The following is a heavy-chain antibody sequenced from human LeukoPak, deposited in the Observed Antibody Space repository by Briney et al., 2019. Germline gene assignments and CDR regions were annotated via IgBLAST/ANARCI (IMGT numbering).Heavy chain of an antibody. CDR1: GYIFTGYY. J-gene: IGHJ4*02. CDR3: ARDYPDY. CDR2: INPNSGGT. Sequence: GASVKVSCKTSGYIFTGYYMDWVRQAPGQGLEWMGWINPNSGGTDYAQKFQGRVTVTRDTSISTAYMELSRLRSDDTAVYYCARDYPDYWGQGTLVTVSS. D-gene: IGHD3-16*02. V-gene: IGHV1-2*02.